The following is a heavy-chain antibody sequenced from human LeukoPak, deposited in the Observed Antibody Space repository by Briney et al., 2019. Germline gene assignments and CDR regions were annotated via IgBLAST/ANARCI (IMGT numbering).Heavy chain of an antibody. V-gene: IGHV2-5*01. Sequence: SGPTLVNPTQTLTLTRTFSGFSLSTTGVGVGWIRQPPGKALEWLALIYWNDDKRYSPSLKSRLTITKDTSKNQVVLTMTNMDPVDTATYYCARRREMATLVYAFDIWGQGTMVTVSS. J-gene: IGHJ3*02. CDR3: ARRREMATLVYAFDI. D-gene: IGHD5-24*01. CDR2: IYWNDDK. CDR1: GFSLSTTGVG.